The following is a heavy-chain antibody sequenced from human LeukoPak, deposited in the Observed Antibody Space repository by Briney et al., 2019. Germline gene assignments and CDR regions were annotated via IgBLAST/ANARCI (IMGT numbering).Heavy chain of an antibody. V-gene: IGHV3-53*01. CDR2: IYTGGST. J-gene: IGHJ4*02. CDR1: GLTVSSIY. Sequence: GGSLRLSCAASGLTVSSIYMSWVRQAPGKGLEWVSVIYTGGSTYYADSVKGRFTISRDNSKSTLYLQMNSLRAADTAVYYCASPGGGDYYNSWGQGTLVTVSS. CDR3: ASPGGGDYYNS. D-gene: IGHD3-10*01.